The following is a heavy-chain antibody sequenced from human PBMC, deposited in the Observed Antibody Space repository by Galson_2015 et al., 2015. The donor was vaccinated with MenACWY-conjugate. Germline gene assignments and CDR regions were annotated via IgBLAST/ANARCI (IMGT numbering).Heavy chain of an antibody. D-gene: IGHD5-12*01. J-gene: IGHJ4*02. V-gene: IGHV3-15*01. CDR3: TTPVGPIQGVLVVATTNDY. CDR2: IKSKTDGGTT. CDR1: GFTFSNAW. Sequence: LRLSCAASGFTFSNAWMSWVRQAPGKGPEWVGRIKSKTDGGTTDYAAPVKGRFTISRDDSKNTLYLQMNSLKTEDTAVYYCTTPVGPIQGVLVVATTNDYWGQGTLVTVSS.